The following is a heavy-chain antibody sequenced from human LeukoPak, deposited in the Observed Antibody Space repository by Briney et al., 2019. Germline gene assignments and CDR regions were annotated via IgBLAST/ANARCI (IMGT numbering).Heavy chain of an antibody. CDR2: IYSSGST. J-gene: IGHJ4*02. V-gene: IGHV4-61*10. CDR3: VRAAEGSTTVNTL. Sequence: SETLSLTCTVSGDSMNSGSYFWNWIRQPAGKGLEFIGHIYSSGSTHYNPSLKSRATISVDTSNNQFSLRLNSVTAADTALYYCVRAAEGSTTVNTLWGQGSLVTVSS. D-gene: IGHD4-17*01. CDR1: GDSMNSGSYF.